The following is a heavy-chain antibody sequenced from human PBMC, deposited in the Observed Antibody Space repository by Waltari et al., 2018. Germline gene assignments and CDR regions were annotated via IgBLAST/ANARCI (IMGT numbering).Heavy chain of an antibody. CDR3: AKGGSPYCGGDCYFDY. CDR1: GFTFSNYA. J-gene: IGHJ4*02. D-gene: IGHD2-21*01. Sequence: EVQLVESGGGLVQPGGSLSLSCAASGFTFSNYAMNWVRQAPGKGLEWVSAISGSGGSTSSADSVMGRFTISRDNSKKTLFLQMNSLRAEDTAVYYCAKGGSPYCGGDCYFDYWGQGTLVTVSS. V-gene: IGHV3-23*04. CDR2: ISGSGGST.